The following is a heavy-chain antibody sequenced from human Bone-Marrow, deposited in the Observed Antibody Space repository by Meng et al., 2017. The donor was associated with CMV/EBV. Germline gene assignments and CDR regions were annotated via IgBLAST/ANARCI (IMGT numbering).Heavy chain of an antibody. D-gene: IGHD3-3*01. Sequence: SEPLSLTCTVSGGSVNSVAYYWSWIRQPPGKGLEWIGYIYHTGTTKYNPSLKSRVTLSVDTSKNQLSLKMTSVTAADTAVYYCARQIYDTSGEGWFDPWGQGTLVTVSS. V-gene: IGHV4-61*08. CDR2: IYHTGTT. J-gene: IGHJ5*02. CDR3: ARQIYDTSGEGWFDP. CDR1: GGSVNSVAYY.